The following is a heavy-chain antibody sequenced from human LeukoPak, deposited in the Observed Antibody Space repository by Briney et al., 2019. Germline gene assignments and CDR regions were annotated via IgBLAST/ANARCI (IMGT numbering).Heavy chain of an antibody. CDR2: IYSGGST. CDR3: ARPSKGYFDY. CDR1: GFTISSNY. J-gene: IGHJ4*02. V-gene: IGHV3-53*01. Sequence: GGSLRLSCAASGFTISSNYMSWVRQAPGKGLEWVSVIYSGGSTYYADSVKGRFTISRDNSKNTLYLQMSSLRAEDTAVYYCARPSKGYFDYWGQGTLVTVSS.